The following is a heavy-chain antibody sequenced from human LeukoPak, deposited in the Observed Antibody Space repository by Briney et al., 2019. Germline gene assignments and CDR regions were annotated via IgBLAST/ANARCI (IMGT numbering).Heavy chain of an antibody. D-gene: IGHD2-15*01. CDR2: ISGSGGST. V-gene: IGHV3-23*01. CDR3: ARVQRDCSGGSCYNY. Sequence: PGGSLRLSCAASGFTFSSYAMSWVRQAPGKGLAWVSAISGSGGSTYYADSVKGRFTISRDNAKNSLYLQMNSLRAEDTAVYYCARVQRDCSGGSCYNYWGQGTLVTVSS. J-gene: IGHJ4*02. CDR1: GFTFSSYA.